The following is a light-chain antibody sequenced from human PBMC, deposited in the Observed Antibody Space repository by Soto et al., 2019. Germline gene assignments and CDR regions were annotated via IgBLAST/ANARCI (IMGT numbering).Light chain of an antibody. CDR2: EVR. CDR3: SSYTSSSTLWV. CDR1: SSDVGGYNY. J-gene: IGLJ3*02. V-gene: IGLV2-14*01. Sequence: QSALTQPASVSGSPGQSITISCTGTSSDVGGYNYVSWYQQHPDQAPKLMIYEVRNRPSGVSNRFSGSKSGNTASLTISGLQAADEADYYCSSYTSSSTLWVFGGGTKLTVL.